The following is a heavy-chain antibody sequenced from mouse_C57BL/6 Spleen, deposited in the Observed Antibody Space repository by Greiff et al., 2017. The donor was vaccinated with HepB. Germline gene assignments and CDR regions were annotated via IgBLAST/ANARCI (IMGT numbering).Heavy chain of an antibody. D-gene: IGHD1-1*01. CDR1: GFTFSDYG. Sequence: EVQRVESGGGLVKPGGSLKLSCAASGFTFSDYGMHWVRQAPEKGLEWVAYISSGSSTNYYADTVKGRFTISRDNAKNTLFLQLTSLRSEDTAMYYCARPGYYGSSYDAMDYWGQGTSVTVSS. CDR2: ISSGSSTN. CDR3: ARPGYYGSSYDAMDY. V-gene: IGHV5-17*01. J-gene: IGHJ4*01.